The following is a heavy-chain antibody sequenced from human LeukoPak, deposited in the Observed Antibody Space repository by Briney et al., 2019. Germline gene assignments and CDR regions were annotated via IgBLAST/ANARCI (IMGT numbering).Heavy chain of an antibody. Sequence: PGGSLRLSCTASGFTFGDYAMSWFRQAPGKGLEWVGFIRSKAYGGTTEYAASVKGRFTISRDDSKSIAYLQMNGLKTEDTAVYYCTRGRSSSNWYGMDVWGQGTTVTVSS. CDR3: TRGRSSSNWYGMDV. CDR1: GFTFGDYA. J-gene: IGHJ6*02. CDR2: IRSKAYGGTT. V-gene: IGHV3-49*03. D-gene: IGHD6-6*01.